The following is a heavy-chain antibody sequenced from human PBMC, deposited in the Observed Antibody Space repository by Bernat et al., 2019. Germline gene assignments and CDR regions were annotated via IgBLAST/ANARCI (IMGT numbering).Heavy chain of an antibody. CDR1: GGSISSSSYY. Sequence: QLQLQESGPGLVKPSETLSLTCTVSGGSISSSSYYWGWIRQPPGKGLEWIGRIYYSGSTYYNPSLKSRVTISVDTSKNQFSLKLSSVTAADTAVYYCPRGLHRIAAAGIGSFDYWGQGTLVTVSS. D-gene: IGHD6-13*01. CDR2: IYYSGST. J-gene: IGHJ4*02. CDR3: PRGLHRIAAAGIGSFDY. V-gene: IGHV4-39*01.